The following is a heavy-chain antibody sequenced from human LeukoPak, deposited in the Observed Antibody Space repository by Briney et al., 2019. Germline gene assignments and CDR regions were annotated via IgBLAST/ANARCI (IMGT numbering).Heavy chain of an antibody. J-gene: IGHJ3*02. CDR1: GGTFSSYA. CDR3: ATAFIVVVVAATSHDAFDI. V-gene: IGHV1-69*06. Sequence: SVKVSCKASGGTFSSYAISWVRQATGQGLEWMGGIIPIFGTANYAQKFQGRVTMTEDTSTDTAYMELSSLRSEDTAVYYCATAFIVVVVAATSHDAFDIWGQGTMVTVSS. CDR2: IIPIFGTA. D-gene: IGHD2-15*01.